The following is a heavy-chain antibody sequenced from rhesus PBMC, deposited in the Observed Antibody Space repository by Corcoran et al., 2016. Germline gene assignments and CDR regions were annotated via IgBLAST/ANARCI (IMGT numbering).Heavy chain of an antibody. Sequence: EVQLLESGGGLVQPGGSLILSCAASGFTFSRYGLTWVRQAQGKGLEGVSSISSGSSYRDDADAVKGRFTISRDNAKNSLSLQMNSLRAEDTAVYYCTRGSWAPFDYWGQGVLVTVSS. CDR3: TRGSWAPFDY. CDR1: GFTFSRYG. CDR2: ISSGSSYR. V-gene: IGHV3S16*01. J-gene: IGHJ4*01. D-gene: IGHD6-13*01.